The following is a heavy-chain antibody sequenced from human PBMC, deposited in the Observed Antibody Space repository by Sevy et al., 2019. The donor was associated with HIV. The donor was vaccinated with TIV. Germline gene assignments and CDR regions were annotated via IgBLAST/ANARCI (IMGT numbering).Heavy chain of an antibody. CDR3: ARGPRGNYVFDY. J-gene: IGHJ4*01. V-gene: IGHV3-49*03. CDR1: GFTFGDYA. Sequence: GGSLRLSCTASGFTFGDYAMSWFRQAPGKGLEWVGFIRSKGYGGTTEYAASVKGRFTISRDDSKSIAYVQMNSLKTEDTAVYYCARGPRGNYVFDYWGHGTLVTVSS. D-gene: IGHD4-4*01. CDR2: IRSKGYGGTT.